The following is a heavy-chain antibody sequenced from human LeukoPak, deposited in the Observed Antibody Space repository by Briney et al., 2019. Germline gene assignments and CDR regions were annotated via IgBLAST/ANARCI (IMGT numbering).Heavy chain of an antibody. J-gene: IGHJ6*02. CDR1: GFTFCSYS. V-gene: IGHV3-21*01. CDR3: ARGFTMVRASAAAPNYYYYGMDV. Sequence: GGSLGLSWAASGFTFCSYSMNWVRQAPGKGLEWVSSISSSSRYIYYADSVKGRFTISRDNAKNSLYLQMNSLRAEDTAVYYCARGFTMVRASAAAPNYYYYGMDVWGQGTTVTVSS. D-gene: IGHD3-10*01. CDR2: ISSSSRYI.